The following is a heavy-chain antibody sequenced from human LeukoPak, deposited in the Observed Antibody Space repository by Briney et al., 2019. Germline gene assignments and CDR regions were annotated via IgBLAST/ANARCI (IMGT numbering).Heavy chain of an antibody. Sequence: SETLSLTCAVYGVSFSGYYWSWIRQPPGKGLEWIGEINHSGSTNYNPSLKSRVTISVDTSKNQFSLKLSSVTAADTAVYYCARGRGILWFGESTFGYWGQGTLVTVSS. J-gene: IGHJ4*02. CDR2: INHSGST. CDR3: ARGRGILWFGESTFGY. D-gene: IGHD3-10*01. CDR1: GVSFSGYY. V-gene: IGHV4-34*01.